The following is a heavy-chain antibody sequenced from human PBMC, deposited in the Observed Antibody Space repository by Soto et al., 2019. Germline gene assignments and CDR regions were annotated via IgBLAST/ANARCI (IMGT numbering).Heavy chain of an antibody. CDR1: GYTLTSYG. CDR3: ARAVGATGPGYFDY. D-gene: IGHD1-26*01. Sequence: ASVKVSCKASGYTLTSYGISWVRQAPGQGLEWMGWISAYNGNTNYAQKLQGRVTMTTDTSTSTAYMELRSLRSDDTAVYYRARAVGATGPGYFDYWGQGTLVTVSS. V-gene: IGHV1-18*01. CDR2: ISAYNGNT. J-gene: IGHJ4*02.